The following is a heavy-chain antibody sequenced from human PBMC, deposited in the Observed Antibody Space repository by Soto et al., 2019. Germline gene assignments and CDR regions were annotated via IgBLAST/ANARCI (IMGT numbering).Heavy chain of an antibody. CDR1: GFAFSHYT. V-gene: IGHV3-30-3*01. CDR2: ISYDGNKK. Sequence: PGGSLRLSCAASGFAFSHYTMHWVRQAPGKGLEWVAAISYDGNKKNYTDSAKGRFTISRDNSMNTLFLRMNSLRTEDTAVYFCARAAVAGFYYYGMNVWGQGTPVTVSS. CDR3: ARAAVAGFYYYGMNV. J-gene: IGHJ6*02. D-gene: IGHD6-19*01.